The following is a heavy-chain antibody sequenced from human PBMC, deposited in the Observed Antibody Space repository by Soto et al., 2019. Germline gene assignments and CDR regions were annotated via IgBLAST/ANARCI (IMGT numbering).Heavy chain of an antibody. V-gene: IGHV4-30-4*01. CDR3: ARGCRIYYDFWSGYYFDY. CDR2: IYYSGST. Sequence: PSETLSLTCTVSGGSISRGDYYWSWIRQPAGKGLERIGYIYYSGSTYYNPSLKSRVTISVDTSKNQFSLKLSSVTAADTAVYYCARGCRIYYDFWSGYYFDYWGQGTLVTVSS. J-gene: IGHJ4*02. D-gene: IGHD3-3*01. CDR1: GGSISRGDYY.